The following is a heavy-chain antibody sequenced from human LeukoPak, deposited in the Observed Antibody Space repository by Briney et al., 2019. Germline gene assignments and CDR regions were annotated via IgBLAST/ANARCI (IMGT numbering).Heavy chain of an antibody. J-gene: IGHJ5*02. CDR1: GGSLNSHI. CDR3: ARVNLRGSQYNWFDP. CDR2: ITPVIDVS. V-gene: IGHV1-69*02. D-gene: IGHD1-26*01. Sequence: SVKVSCKASGGSLNSHIFTWVRQAPGQGLEWMGKITPVIDVSKYAQKFQGRLTITADKSTATVYMELSGLKSDDTAVYYCARVNLRGSQYNWFDPWGQGTLVTVSP.